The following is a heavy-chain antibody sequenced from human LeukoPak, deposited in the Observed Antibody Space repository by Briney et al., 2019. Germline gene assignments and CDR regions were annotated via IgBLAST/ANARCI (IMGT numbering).Heavy chain of an antibody. Sequence: RSSETLSLTCTVSGGSISSGGYYWSWIRQHPGKGLEWIGYIYYSGSTYYNPSLKSRVTISVDTSKNQFSLKLSSVTAADTAVYYCAREGMRRYCGGDCYSWGQGTLVTVSS. V-gene: IGHV4-31*03. CDR3: AREGMRRYCGGDCYS. J-gene: IGHJ4*02. CDR1: GGSISSGGYY. CDR2: IYYSGST. D-gene: IGHD2-21*02.